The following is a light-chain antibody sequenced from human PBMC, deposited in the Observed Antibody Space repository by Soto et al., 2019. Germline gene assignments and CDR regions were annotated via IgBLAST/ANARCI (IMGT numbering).Light chain of an antibody. CDR2: ENN. Sequence: QSALTQPPSVSAAPGQKVTISCSGSSSNIANNYVSWYQQLPGTAPKLLIYENNKRPSGIPDRCSGSKSGTSATLGSTGRQTGDEADYYCGTWDSSLSAVVFGGGTKLTVL. CDR1: SSNIANNY. J-gene: IGLJ2*01. CDR3: GTWDSSLSAVV. V-gene: IGLV1-51*02.